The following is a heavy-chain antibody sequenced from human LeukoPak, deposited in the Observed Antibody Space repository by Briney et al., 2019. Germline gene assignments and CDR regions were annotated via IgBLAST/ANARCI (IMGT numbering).Heavy chain of an antibody. CDR3: ARPSDYYHTSGYYLAFDH. Sequence: SVKVSCRASGGTFSSYAISWVRQAPGQGLEWMRRIIPIFGIANYAQKFEGRVTITADNSTSTAYMELSSLRPDDTAVYYCARPSDYYHTSGYYLAFDHWGQGTLVTVSS. CDR1: GGTFSSYA. V-gene: IGHV1-69*04. D-gene: IGHD3-22*01. J-gene: IGHJ4*02. CDR2: IIPIFGIA.